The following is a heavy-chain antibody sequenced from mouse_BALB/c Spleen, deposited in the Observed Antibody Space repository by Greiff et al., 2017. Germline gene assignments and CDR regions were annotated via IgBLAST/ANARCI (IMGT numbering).Heavy chain of an antibody. J-gene: IGHJ4*01. Sequence: EVKVVESGGGLVQPGGSLRLSCATSGFTFSDFYMEWVRQPPGKRLEWIAASRNKANDYTTEYSASVKGRFIVSRDTSQSILYLQMNALRAEDTAIYYCARAYGNNAMDYWGQGTSVTVSS. CDR3: ARAYGNNAMDY. D-gene: IGHD2-1*01. CDR2: SRNKANDYTT. V-gene: IGHV7-1*02. CDR1: GFTFSDFY.